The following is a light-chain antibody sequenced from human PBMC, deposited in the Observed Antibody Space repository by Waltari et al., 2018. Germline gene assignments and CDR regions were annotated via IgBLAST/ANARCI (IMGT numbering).Light chain of an antibody. Sequence: EIVMTQSPATLSVSPGETATLSCRANQRITTNLAWFQQKPGQAPRLLIYDASSRATGIPDRFSGGGSETDFTLTISSLQYADFAVYYCLQYSNWYRTFGPGTKVEIK. V-gene: IGKV3-15*01. CDR2: DAS. CDR3: LQYSNWYRT. CDR1: QRITTN. J-gene: IGKJ1*01.